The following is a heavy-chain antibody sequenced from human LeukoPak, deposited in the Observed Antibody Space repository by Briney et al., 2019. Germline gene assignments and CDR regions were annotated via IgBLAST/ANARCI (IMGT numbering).Heavy chain of an antibody. CDR3: AKDPRVATIEIFDY. J-gene: IGHJ4*02. Sequence: GGSLRLSCAASGFTFSSYAMSWVRQAPGKGLEWVSSISGGGGVTYYADSVKGRFTISRDNSKNTLYLQMNSLRAEDTAVFYCAKDPRVATIEIFDYWGQGTLVTVSS. CDR2: ISGGGGVT. CDR1: GFTFSSYA. V-gene: IGHV3-23*01. D-gene: IGHD5-12*01.